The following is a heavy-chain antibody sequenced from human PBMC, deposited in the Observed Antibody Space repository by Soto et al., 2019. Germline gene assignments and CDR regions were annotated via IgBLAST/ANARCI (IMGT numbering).Heavy chain of an antibody. J-gene: IGHJ3*02. V-gene: IGHV3-48*01. CDR2: ISSSSSTI. D-gene: IGHD3-9*01. CDR3: TVRITIFAWI. Sequence: GGSLRLSCAASGFTFSSYSMNWVRQAPGKGLEWVSYISSSSSTIYYAAPVKGRFTISRDDSKNTLYLQMNSLKTEDTAVYYCTVRITIFAWIWGQGTMVTVSS. CDR1: GFTFSSYS.